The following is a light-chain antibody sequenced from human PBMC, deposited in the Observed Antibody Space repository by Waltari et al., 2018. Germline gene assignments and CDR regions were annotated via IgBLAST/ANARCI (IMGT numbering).Light chain of an antibody. CDR2: GAS. Sequence: DIQMTQSPSSLSASVGDRVTLTCRASQGIRDELGWYQQKPGQPPKRLIYGASNLQSWVPLRFSGSGSGTEFTLTISSLQPEDSAIYYCLQHNTYPITFGPGTKVEIK. CDR1: QGIRDE. CDR3: LQHNTYPIT. V-gene: IGKV1-17*01. J-gene: IGKJ3*01.